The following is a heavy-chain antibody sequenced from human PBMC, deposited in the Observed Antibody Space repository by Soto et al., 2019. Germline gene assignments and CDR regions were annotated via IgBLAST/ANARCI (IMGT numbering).Heavy chain of an antibody. V-gene: IGHV4-59*01. CDR3: YYFDS. CDR2: IHYGGGT. CDR1: GGSMSSYY. Sequence: SETLSLTCTVSGGSMSSYYWTWIRQPPGKGLEWIGFIHYGGGTVYNPALRSRVTVTVETSKKQFSLNLSSVTAADTAVYYLYYFDSWGQGTLVTVSS. J-gene: IGHJ4*02.